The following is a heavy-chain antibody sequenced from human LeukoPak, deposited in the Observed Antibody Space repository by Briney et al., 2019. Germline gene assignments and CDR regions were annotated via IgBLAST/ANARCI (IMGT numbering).Heavy chain of an antibody. D-gene: IGHD3-9*01. CDR1: GFTFSSYW. V-gene: IGHV3-74*01. CDR3: ARHWHYDALTGSEY. CDR2: INSDGSST. J-gene: IGHJ4*02. Sequence: GGSLRLSCAASGFTFSSYWMHWVRQAPGKGLVWVSRINSDGSSTSYADSVKGRFTISRDNAKNTLYLQMNSLRAEDTAVYYCARHWHYDALTGSEYWGQGTLVTVSS.